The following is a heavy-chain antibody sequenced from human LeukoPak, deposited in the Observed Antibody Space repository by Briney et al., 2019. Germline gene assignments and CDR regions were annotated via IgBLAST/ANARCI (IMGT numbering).Heavy chain of an antibody. CDR2: ISSSSSYI. D-gene: IGHD2-8*01. Sequence: PGGSLRLSCAASGFTFSSYSMNWVRQAPGKGLEWVSSISSSSSYIYYADSVKGRFTISRDNAKNSLYLQMNSLRAEDTAVYYCARVMVPRNYAAEDWFDPWGQGTLVTVSS. V-gene: IGHV3-21*01. J-gene: IGHJ5*02. CDR3: ARVMVPRNYAAEDWFDP. CDR1: GFTFSSYS.